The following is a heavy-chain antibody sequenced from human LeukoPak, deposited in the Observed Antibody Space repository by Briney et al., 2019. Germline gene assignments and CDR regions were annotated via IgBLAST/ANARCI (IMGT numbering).Heavy chain of an antibody. CDR2: IIPIFGTA. V-gene: IGHV1-69*06. D-gene: IGHD6-13*01. CDR1: GGTFSSYA. Sequence: GASVKVSCKASGGTFSSYAISWVRQAPGQGLEWMGGIIPIFGTANYAQKFQGRVTITADKSTSTAYMELSSLRSEDTAVYYCARGAAAGISRYFDYWGQGTLVTVSS. J-gene: IGHJ4*02. CDR3: ARGAAAGISRYFDY.